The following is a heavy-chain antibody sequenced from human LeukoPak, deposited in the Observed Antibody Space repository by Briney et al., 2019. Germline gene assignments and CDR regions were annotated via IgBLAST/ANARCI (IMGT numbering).Heavy chain of an antibody. Sequence: GGSLRLSCAASGFTFSSYSMNWVRQAPGKGLEWVSSISSSSSYIYYADSVKGRFTISRDNAKNSLHLQMNSLRAEDTAVYYCARDPSGAGYFDYWGQGTLVTVSS. CDR3: ARDPSGAGYFDY. CDR1: GFTFSSYS. J-gene: IGHJ4*02. V-gene: IGHV3-21*01. CDR2: ISSSSSYI. D-gene: IGHD3-10*01.